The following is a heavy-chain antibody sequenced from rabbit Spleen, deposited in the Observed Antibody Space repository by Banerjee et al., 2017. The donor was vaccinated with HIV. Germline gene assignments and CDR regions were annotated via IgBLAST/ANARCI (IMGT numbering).Heavy chain of an antibody. V-gene: IGHV1S45*01. CDR1: GVSFSDKDV. D-gene: IGHD1-1*01. CDR2: INIVTGKD. CDR3: ARDSSSSFSSYGMDL. Sequence: EQLEESGGGLVKPEGSLTLTSKASGVSFSDKDVMCWVRQAPGKGLEWIACINIVTGKDVYATWAKGRFIMSRTSSTTVTLQMTSLTAADTATYFCARDSSSSFSSYGMDLWGPGTLVTVS. J-gene: IGHJ6*01.